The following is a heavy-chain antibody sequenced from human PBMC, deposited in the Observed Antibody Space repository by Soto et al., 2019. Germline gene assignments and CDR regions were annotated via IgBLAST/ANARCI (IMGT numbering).Heavy chain of an antibody. Sequence: QVQLVQSGAEVKKPGASLKISCKASGYSLTSYYMHWVRQGHGQGLEWMGTINPISGSTTYAQKSQGRVAMTTDTSTGTVYMELSSLSSEDTAVYFCASYDGEPGPLDIWGQGTRVIVSS. V-gene: IGHV1-46*03. D-gene: IGHD5-12*01. CDR2: INPISGST. CDR3: ASYDGEPGPLDI. J-gene: IGHJ3*02. CDR1: GYSLTSYY.